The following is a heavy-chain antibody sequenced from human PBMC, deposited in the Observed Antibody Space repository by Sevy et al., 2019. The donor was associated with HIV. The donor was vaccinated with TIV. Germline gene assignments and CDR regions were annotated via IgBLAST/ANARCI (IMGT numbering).Heavy chain of an antibody. J-gene: IGHJ6*02. V-gene: IGHV3-21*01. D-gene: IGHD3-10*01. Sequence: GGSLRLSCAASGFTFSSYYMTWVRQAPGKGLEWVSSISGISNYIYYADSVKGRFTISRDNAKNSLYLQMNSLRAEDTAVYYCAKRLVSWDGMDVWGQGTTVTVSS. CDR2: ISGISNYI. CDR3: AKRLVSWDGMDV. CDR1: GFTFSSYY.